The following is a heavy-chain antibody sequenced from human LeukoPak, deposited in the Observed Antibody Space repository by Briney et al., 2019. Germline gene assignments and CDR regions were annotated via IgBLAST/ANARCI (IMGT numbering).Heavy chain of an antibody. V-gene: IGHV3-33*01. Sequence: GGSLRLSCAASGFTFNSYAMHWVRQAPGKGLEWVALIWYDGGNEHYADSVKGRFTISRDNSKNTLYLQMNSLRAEDTAVYCCARSIDYGGLMFFDHWGQGTLVTVSS. CDR3: ARSIDYGGLMFFDH. CDR1: GFTFNSYA. J-gene: IGHJ4*02. CDR2: IWYDGGNE. D-gene: IGHD4-23*01.